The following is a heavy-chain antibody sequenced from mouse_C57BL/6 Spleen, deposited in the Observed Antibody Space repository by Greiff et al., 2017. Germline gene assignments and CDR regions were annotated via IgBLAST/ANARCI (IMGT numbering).Heavy chain of an antibody. D-gene: IGHD1-1*01. CDR2: ISYDGSN. Sequence: DVKLQESGPGLVKPSQSLSLTCSVTGYSITSGYYWNWIRQFPGNKLEWMGYISYDGSNNYNPSLKNRSSITRDTSKNQFFLKLNSVTTEDTATYYCAREEDYYGSSYWYFDVWGTGTTVTVSS. J-gene: IGHJ1*03. CDR1: GYSITSGYY. CDR3: AREEDYYGSSYWYFDV. V-gene: IGHV3-6*01.